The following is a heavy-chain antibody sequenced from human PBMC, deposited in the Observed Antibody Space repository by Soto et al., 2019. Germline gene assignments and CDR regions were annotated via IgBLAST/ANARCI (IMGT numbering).Heavy chain of an antibody. J-gene: IGHJ6*02. V-gene: IGHV4-30-4*01. CDR1: GGSISSGDYY. Sequence: SETLSLTCTVSGGSISSGDYYWSWIRQPPGKGLKWIGYIYYSGSTYYNPSLKSRVTISVDTSKNQFSLKLSSVTAADTAVYYCARSSRCDFWSGYRYYGMDVWGQGTTVTVSS. CDR2: IYYSGST. CDR3: ARSSRCDFWSGYRYYGMDV. D-gene: IGHD3-3*01.